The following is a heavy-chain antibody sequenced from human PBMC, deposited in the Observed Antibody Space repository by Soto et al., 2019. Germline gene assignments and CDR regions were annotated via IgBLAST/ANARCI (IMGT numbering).Heavy chain of an antibody. Sequence: PSETLSLTCTVSGGSISSGEYYCSWIRQPPGKGLEWIGYIYYSGSTYYNPSLKSRVTISVDTSKNQFSLKLSSVTAADTAVYYCARSRGYCSSTSCSASYYYYGMDVWGQGTTVTVSS. V-gene: IGHV4-30-4*01. J-gene: IGHJ6*02. D-gene: IGHD2-2*01. CDR1: GGSISSGEYY. CDR3: ARSRGYCSSTSCSASYYYYGMDV. CDR2: IYYSGST.